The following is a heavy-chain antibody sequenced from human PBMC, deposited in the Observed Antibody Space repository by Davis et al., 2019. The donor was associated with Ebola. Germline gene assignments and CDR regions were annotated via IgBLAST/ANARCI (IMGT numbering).Heavy chain of an antibody. CDR3: ARAHFRGYCSSTSCRYYFDY. CDR2: INHSGST. D-gene: IGHD2-2*01. Sequence: SETLSLTCAVYGGSFSGYYWSWIRQPPGKGLEWIGEINHSGSTNYNPSLKSRVTISVDTSKNQFSLKLSSVTAADTAVYYCARAHFRGYCSSTSCRYYFDYWGQGTLVTVSS. J-gene: IGHJ4*02. CDR1: GGSFSGYY. V-gene: IGHV4-34*01.